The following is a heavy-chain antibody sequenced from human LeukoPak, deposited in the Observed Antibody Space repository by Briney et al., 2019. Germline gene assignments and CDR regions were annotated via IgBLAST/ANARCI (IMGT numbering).Heavy chain of an antibody. CDR1: GDSISLYY. Sequence: SETLSLTCTVSGDSISLYYWSWIRQPPGKGLEWIGYIYYSGSTNYNPSLKSRVTISVDTSKNQFSLKLSSVTAADTAVYYCARLLTGSRTKKNFYYYGMDVWGQGTTVTVSS. J-gene: IGHJ6*02. CDR3: ARLLTGSRTKKNFYYYGMDV. D-gene: IGHD3-9*01. V-gene: IGHV4-59*08. CDR2: IYYSGST.